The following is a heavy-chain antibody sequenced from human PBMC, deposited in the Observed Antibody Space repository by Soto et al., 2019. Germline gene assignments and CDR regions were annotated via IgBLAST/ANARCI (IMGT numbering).Heavy chain of an antibody. V-gene: IGHV4-4*02. D-gene: IGHD5-18*01. CDR1: GGSISSSNW. J-gene: IGHJ4*02. Sequence: LETLSVTCAVSGGSISSSNWWSWVRQPPGKGLEWIGEIYHSGSTNYNPSLKSRVTISVDKSKNQFSLKLSSVTAADTAVYYCARLRGYSYGDLDYWGQGTLVTVSS. CDR3: ARLRGYSYGDLDY. CDR2: IYHSGST.